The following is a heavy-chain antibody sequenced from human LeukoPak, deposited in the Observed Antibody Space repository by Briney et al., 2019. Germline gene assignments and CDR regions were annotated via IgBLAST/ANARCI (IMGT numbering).Heavy chain of an antibody. CDR2: INPVFGTA. CDR1: GDTFSSYV. CDR3: AKTFLTAYDTYFYYYGLDV. V-gene: IGHV1-69*13. D-gene: IGHD3-9*01. J-gene: IGHJ6*02. Sequence: ASVKVSCKASGDTFSSYVISWVRQAPGHGLEWMGGINPVFGTAHYAQKFQDRVTITADESTSTAYMELSSLRSEDTAVYYCAKTFLTAYDTYFYYYGLDVWGQGTPVTVSS.